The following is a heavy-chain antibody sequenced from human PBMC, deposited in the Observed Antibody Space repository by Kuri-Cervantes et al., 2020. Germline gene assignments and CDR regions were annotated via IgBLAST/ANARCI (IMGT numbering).Heavy chain of an antibody. J-gene: IGHJ6*02. D-gene: IGHD3-9*01. CDR2: MNPNSGNT. V-gene: IGHV1-8*02. Sequence: ASVKVSCKASGGTFSSYAISWVRQAPGQGLEWMGWMNPNSGNTGYAQKFQGRVTMTRNTSISTAYMELSSLRSEDTAVYYCARGTYYDILTGYLHYYGMDVWGQGTTVTVSS. CDR1: GGTFSSYA. CDR3: ARGTYYDILTGYLHYYGMDV.